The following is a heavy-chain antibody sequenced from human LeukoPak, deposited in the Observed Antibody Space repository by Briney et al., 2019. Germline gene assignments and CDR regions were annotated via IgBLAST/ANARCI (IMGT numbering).Heavy chain of an antibody. J-gene: IGHJ4*02. Sequence: PSETLSLTCTVSGGSISSYYWSWIRQPPGKGLEWIGYIYYGGTTNYNPSLKSRVTISVDTSKNQFSLKLSSVTAADTAVYYCARHEFMTGDFDYWGQGTLVTVSS. CDR3: ARHEFMTGDFDY. CDR1: GGSISSYY. V-gene: IGHV4-59*01. D-gene: IGHD3-9*01. CDR2: IYYGGTT.